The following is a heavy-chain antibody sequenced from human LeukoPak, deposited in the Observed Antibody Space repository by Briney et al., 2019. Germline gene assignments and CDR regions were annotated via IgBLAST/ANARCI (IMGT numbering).Heavy chain of an antibody. CDR2: IYSDGRT. Sequence: PGGSLRLSCAASGFTVSSNYMSWVRQAPGKGLEWVSVIYSDGRTYYADSVKGRFTISRDNSKNTLYLQMNSLGAEDTAVYYCAKNIVATIGWFDPWGQGTLVTVSS. V-gene: IGHV3-53*01. D-gene: IGHD5-12*01. J-gene: IGHJ5*02. CDR1: GFTVSSNY. CDR3: AKNIVATIGWFDP.